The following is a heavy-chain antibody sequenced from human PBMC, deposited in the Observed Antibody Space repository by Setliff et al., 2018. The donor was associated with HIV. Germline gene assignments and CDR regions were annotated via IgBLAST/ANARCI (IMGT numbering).Heavy chain of an antibody. CDR2: IYYSGNT. CDR3: ATESRYDLFLGAFDI. V-gene: IGHV4-39*07. J-gene: IGHJ3*02. Sequence: PSETLSLTCSVSGDSMSSSNFCWGWIRQPPGKGLEWIGSIYYSGNTSYNPSLKSRVTISIDTFKNQFSMKLYSVTAADTAVYYCATESRYDLFLGAFDIWGQGTMVTVSS. D-gene: IGHD5-12*01. CDR1: GDSMSSSNFC.